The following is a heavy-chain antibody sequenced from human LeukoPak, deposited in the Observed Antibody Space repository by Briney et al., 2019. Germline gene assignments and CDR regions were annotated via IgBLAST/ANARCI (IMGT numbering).Heavy chain of an antibody. CDR1: GGSFSGYY. D-gene: IGHD3-22*01. Sequence: SETLSLTCAVYGGSFSGYYWSWIRQPPGKGLEWIGEINHSGSTNYNPSLKSRVTISVDTSKNQFSLKLSSVTAADTAVYYCARRRDSSGYYYKGFDYWGQGTLVTVSS. CDR2: INHSGST. J-gene: IGHJ4*02. CDR3: ARRRDSSGYYYKGFDY. V-gene: IGHV4-34*01.